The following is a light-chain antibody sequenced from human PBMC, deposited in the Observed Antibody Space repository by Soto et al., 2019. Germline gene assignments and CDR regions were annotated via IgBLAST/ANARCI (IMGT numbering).Light chain of an antibody. V-gene: IGKV3-11*01. Sequence: EVVLTQSPATLSLSPGERATLSCRASQTVSSYLAWYQQKPGQAPRLLIYDASNRATGIPARFSGSGSGTDFTLTISSLEPEDFAVYYCQHRSNWPLTFGGGTKVEIK. CDR2: DAS. CDR1: QTVSSY. J-gene: IGKJ4*01. CDR3: QHRSNWPLT.